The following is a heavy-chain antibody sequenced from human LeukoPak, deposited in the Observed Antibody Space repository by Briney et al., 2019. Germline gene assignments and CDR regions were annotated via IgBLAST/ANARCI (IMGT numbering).Heavy chain of an antibody. D-gene: IGHD6-19*01. CDR3: AKDMVVAGYSDFDY. J-gene: IGHJ4*02. CDR2: ISGSGGST. Sequence: HSGGSLRLSCAASGFTFSDYYMSWVRQAPGKGLEWVSAISGSGGSTYYADSVKGRFTISRDNSKNTLYLQMNSLRAEDTAVYYCAKDMVVAGYSDFDYWGQGTLVTVSS. CDR1: GFTFSDYY. V-gene: IGHV3-23*01.